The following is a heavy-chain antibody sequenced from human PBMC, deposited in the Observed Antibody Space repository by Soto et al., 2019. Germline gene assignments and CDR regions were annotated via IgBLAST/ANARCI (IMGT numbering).Heavy chain of an antibody. CDR2: VYYSGNT. CDR1: GGSISNYY. J-gene: IGHJ6*02. D-gene: IGHD2-2*01. CDR3: ARDRCSSTSCYHFYYYYYGMDV. V-gene: IGHV4-59*01. Sequence: SETLSLTCTISGGSISNYYWTWIRQTPGKGLEWIGYVYYSGNTNYNPSLKSRVSISVDMSKNQFSLELSSVTAADTAMYYCARDRCSSTSCYHFYYYYYGMDVWGQGTTVTVSS.